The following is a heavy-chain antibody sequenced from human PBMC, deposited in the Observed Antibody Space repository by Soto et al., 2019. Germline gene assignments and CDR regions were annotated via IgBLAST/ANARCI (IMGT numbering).Heavy chain of an antibody. CDR2: IYPGDSDT. J-gene: IGHJ4*02. CDR3: ARPGQLWLFDY. D-gene: IGHD5-18*01. Sequence: KGLEWMGIIYPGDSDTRYSPSFQGQVTISADKSISTAYLQWSSLKASDTAMYYCARPGQLWLFDYWRQGTLVTGSS. V-gene: IGHV5-51*01.